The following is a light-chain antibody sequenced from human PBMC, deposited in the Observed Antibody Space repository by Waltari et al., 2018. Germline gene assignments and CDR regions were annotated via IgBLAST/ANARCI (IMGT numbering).Light chain of an antibody. CDR1: KSLGPY. CDR2: DAS. V-gene: IGKV1-39*01. J-gene: IGKJ1*01. CDR3: QQNSNVPPT. Sequence: DIEMTQSPSSLSASVGDRVILTCRASKSLGPYINLYQQKPGTAPKLLIYDASILQTGVPSKFSGSGSGTVFTLTISSLQPEDFATYYCQQNSNVPPTFGLGTKVEIK.